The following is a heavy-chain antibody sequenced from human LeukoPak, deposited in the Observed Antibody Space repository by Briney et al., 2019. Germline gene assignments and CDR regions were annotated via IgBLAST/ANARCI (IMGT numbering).Heavy chain of an antibody. CDR3: ATSFGSGYYY. CDR1: RFTFTDYY. D-gene: IGHD3-22*01. J-gene: IGHJ4*02. Sequence: GATVELSSKVARFTFTDYYMHWVQQAPGKGLEWMGLLDPEDGETIYAEKFQGRVTITADTSTVTAYMELSSLRSEDTAVYYCATSFGSGYYYWGQGTLVTVSS. CDR2: LDPEDGET. V-gene: IGHV1-69-2*01.